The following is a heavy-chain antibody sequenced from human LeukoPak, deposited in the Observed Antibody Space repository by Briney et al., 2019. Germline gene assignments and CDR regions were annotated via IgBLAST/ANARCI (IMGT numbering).Heavy chain of an antibody. D-gene: IGHD3-3*01. CDR3: ASLFADFWSGYNFNWFDP. CDR1: GGTFSSYA. J-gene: IGHJ5*02. Sequence: SVKVSCKASGGTFSSYAISWVRQAPGQGLEWMGGIIPIFGTANYEQKFQGRVTITADESTSTAYMELSSLRSEDTAVYYCASLFADFWSGYNFNWFDPWGQGTLVTVSS. V-gene: IGHV1-69*13. CDR2: IIPIFGTA.